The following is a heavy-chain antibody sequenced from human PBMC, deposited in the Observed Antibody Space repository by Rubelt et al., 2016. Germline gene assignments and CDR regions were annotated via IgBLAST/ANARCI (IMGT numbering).Heavy chain of an antibody. CDR3: ARGHYGLDV. V-gene: IGHV3-23*01. CDR1: GFTFSSYA. CDR2: ISGSGGTT. J-gene: IGHJ6*02. Sequence: ESGGGLVQPGGSLRLSCAVSGFTFSSYAMTWVRQAPGKGLEWVSVISGSGGTTYYADSVKGRFTISSDNSKNTLYLQMNSLRAEDTAVNYCARGHYGLDVWGQGTTVTVSS.